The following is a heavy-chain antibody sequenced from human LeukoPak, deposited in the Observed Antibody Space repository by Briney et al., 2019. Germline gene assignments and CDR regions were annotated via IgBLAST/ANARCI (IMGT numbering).Heavy chain of an antibody. J-gene: IGHJ6*02. CDR1: GGSFSGYY. CDR2: INHSGST. V-gene: IGHV4-34*01. Sequence: PSETLSLTCAVYGGSFSGYYWSWIRQPPGKGLEWIGEINHSGSTNYNPSLKSRVTISVDTSKNQFSLKLSSVTAADTAVYYCARGPEPWYYYYGMDVWGQGTTVTVSS. CDR3: ARGPEPWYYYYGMDV.